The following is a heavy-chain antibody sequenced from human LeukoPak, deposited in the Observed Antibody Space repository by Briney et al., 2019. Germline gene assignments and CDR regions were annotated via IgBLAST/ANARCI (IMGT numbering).Heavy chain of an antibody. J-gene: IGHJ6*02. V-gene: IGHV1-2*06. CDR1: GYTFTGYY. CDR2: INPNSGGT. Sequence: ASVKVSCKASGYTFTGYYMHWVRQAPGQGLEWMGRINPNSGGTNYAQKFQGRVTMTRDTSISTAYMELSRLRSDDTAVYYCARAQLWFRYYYYGMDVWGQGTTVTVSS. D-gene: IGHD5-18*01. CDR3: ARAQLWFRYYYYGMDV.